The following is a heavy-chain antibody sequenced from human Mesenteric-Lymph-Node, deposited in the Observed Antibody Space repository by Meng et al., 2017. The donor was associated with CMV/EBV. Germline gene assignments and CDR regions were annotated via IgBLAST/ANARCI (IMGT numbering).Heavy chain of an antibody. V-gene: IGHV1-18*01. Sequence: ASVKVSCKASGYTFTSYGISWVRQAPGQGLEWMGWISAYNGDTNYPQHLQGRVTMTTDTFTTTAYMELRSLTSDDTAVYFCARVALAGIELGVLDEWGRGTLVTVSS. CDR1: GYTFTSYG. CDR2: ISAYNGDT. J-gene: IGHJ4*02. CDR3: ARVALAGIELGVLDE. D-gene: IGHD3-16*01.